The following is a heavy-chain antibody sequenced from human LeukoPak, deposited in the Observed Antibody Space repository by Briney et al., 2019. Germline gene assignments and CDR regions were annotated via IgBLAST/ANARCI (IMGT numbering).Heavy chain of an antibody. D-gene: IGHD3-10*01. Sequence: SETLSLTCTVSGGPISSYYWSWIRQPPGKGLEWIGYIYYSGSTNYNPSLKSRVTISVDTSKNQFSLKLSSVTAADTAVYYCARDEGITMVPGAFDIWGQGTMVTVSS. CDR2: IYYSGST. CDR1: GGPISSYY. J-gene: IGHJ3*02. CDR3: ARDEGITMVPGAFDI. V-gene: IGHV4-59*01.